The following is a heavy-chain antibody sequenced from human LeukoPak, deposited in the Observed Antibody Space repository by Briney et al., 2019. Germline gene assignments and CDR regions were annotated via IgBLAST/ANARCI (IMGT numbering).Heavy chain of an antibody. J-gene: IGHJ5*02. CDR3: AKGAVAGMVSWFDP. V-gene: IGHV3-43*02. Sequence: PGWSLRLSCAASGFTFNDYAMYWVRQAPGKGLEWVCLISGDGGTTYYADSVKGRFTISRDNSKNSLYLQMNSLRTEDTALYYCAKGAVAGMVSWFDPWGQGTLVTVPS. CDR1: GFTFNDYA. D-gene: IGHD6-19*01. CDR2: ISGDGGTT.